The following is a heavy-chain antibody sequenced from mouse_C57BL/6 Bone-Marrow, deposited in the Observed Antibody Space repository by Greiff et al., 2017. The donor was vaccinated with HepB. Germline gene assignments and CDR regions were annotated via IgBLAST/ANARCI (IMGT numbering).Heavy chain of an antibody. D-gene: IGHD2-4*01. CDR1: GYTFTSYW. Sequence: QVQLQQPGAELVKPGASVKMSCKASGYTFTSYWITWVKQRPGQGLEWIGDIYPGSGSTNYNEKFKSKATLTVDTSSSTAFMQLSSLTSEDSAVYYCAREEYDSAMDYWGQGTSVTVSS. CDR2: IYPGSGST. V-gene: IGHV1-55*01. CDR3: AREEYDSAMDY. J-gene: IGHJ4*01.